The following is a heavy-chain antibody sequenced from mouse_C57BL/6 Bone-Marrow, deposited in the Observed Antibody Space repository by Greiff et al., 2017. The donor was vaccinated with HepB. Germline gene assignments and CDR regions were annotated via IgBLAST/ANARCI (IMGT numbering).Heavy chain of an antibody. CDR2: ISSGGDYI. V-gene: IGHV5-9-1*02. D-gene: IGHD1-1*01. J-gene: IGHJ2*01. Sequence: EVHLVESGEGLVKPGGSLKLSCAASGFTFSSYAMSWVRQTPEKRLEWVAYISSGGDYIYYADTVKGRFTISRDNARNTLYLQMSSLKSEDTAMYYCTRDRDYYGSSYPVYFDYWGQGTTLTVSS. CDR1: GFTFSSYA. CDR3: TRDRDYYGSSYPVYFDY.